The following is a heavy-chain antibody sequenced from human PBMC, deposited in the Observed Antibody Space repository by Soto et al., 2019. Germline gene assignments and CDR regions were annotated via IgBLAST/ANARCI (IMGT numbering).Heavy chain of an antibody. V-gene: IGHV4-61*01. D-gene: IGHD1-26*01. J-gene: IGHJ4*02. CDR2: IYYSGST. CDR3: ARAGLGDGSDY. CDR1: GGSVSSCSYY. Sequence: SETLSLTCTVSGGSVSSCSYYWSWIRQPPGKGLEWIGYIYYSGSTNYNPSLKSRVTISVDTSKNQFSLKLSSVTAADTAVYYCARAGLGDGSDYWGQGTLVTVSS.